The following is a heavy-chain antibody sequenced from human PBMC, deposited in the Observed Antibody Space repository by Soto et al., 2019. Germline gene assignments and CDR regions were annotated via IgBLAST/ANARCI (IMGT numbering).Heavy chain of an antibody. CDR2: ISSSSSYT. CDR1: GFTFSDYY. CDR3: ARRPEGMATPIGYYDYYGMDV. Sequence: GGSLRLSCAASGFTFSDYYMSWIRQAPGKGLEWVSYISSSSSYTNYADSVKGRFTISRDNAKNSLYLQMNSLRAEDTAVYYCARRPEGMATPIGYYDYYGMDVWGQGTMVTVSS. V-gene: IGHV3-11*03. D-gene: IGHD5-12*01. J-gene: IGHJ6*02.